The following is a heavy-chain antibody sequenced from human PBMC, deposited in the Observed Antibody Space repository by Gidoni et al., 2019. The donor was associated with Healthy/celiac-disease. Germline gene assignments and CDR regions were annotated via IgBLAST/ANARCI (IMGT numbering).Heavy chain of an antibody. Sequence: QVQLVASGGGVVQPGRSLRLSCAASGFTFSSYAMHWVRQAPGKGLEWVAVRSYDGSNKYYADSVKGRFTISRDNSKNTLYLQMNSLRAEDTAVYYCARAAIAARAEAGYYFDYWGQGTLVTVSS. D-gene: IGHD6-6*01. CDR2: RSYDGSNK. J-gene: IGHJ4*02. V-gene: IGHV3-30-3*01. CDR1: GFTFSSYA. CDR3: ARAAIAARAEAGYYFDY.